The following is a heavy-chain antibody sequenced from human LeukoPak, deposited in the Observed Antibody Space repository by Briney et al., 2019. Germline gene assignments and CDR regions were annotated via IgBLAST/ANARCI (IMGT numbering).Heavy chain of an antibody. CDR2: INGDGSTT. D-gene: IGHD2-21*01. CDR1: GFTFSASW. J-gene: IGHJ4*02. Sequence: RGSLRLSCAASGFTFSASWMHWVRQAPGKGLVWVSRINGDGSTTDYADSVKGRFTISRDNAKNTLYLQMYSLRAEDTAVYYCARSGGGYWDSWGQGTLVTVSS. V-gene: IGHV3-74*01. CDR3: ARSGGGYWDS.